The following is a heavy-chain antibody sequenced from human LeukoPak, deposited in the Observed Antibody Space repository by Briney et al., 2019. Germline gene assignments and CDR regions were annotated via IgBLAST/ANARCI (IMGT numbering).Heavy chain of an antibody. CDR2: IRTSGTT. J-gene: IGHJ6*03. D-gene: IGHD3-10*01. CDR1: GASIDGYY. CDR3: ARMPPVRGVRNFYFYYYVDV. Sequence: SETLSLTCTVSGASIDGYYWSWIRQPAGQSPEWIGRIRTSGTTNYNPAFKSRVIMSVDTSDKQFSLNVSSVTAADTAVYYCARMPPVRGVRNFYFYYYVDVWGRGTTVTVSS. V-gene: IGHV4-4*07.